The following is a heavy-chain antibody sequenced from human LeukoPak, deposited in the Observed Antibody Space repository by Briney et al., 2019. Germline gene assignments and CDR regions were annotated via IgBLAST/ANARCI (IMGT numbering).Heavy chain of an antibody. J-gene: IGHJ4*02. CDR2: IDPSGGST. V-gene: IGHV1-46*01. D-gene: IGHD2-2*01. CDR1: GYTFTSYY. CDR3: ARGSTYCSSISCPMINCDY. Sequence: ASVKVSCKASGYTFTSYYMHWVRQAPGQGLEWMGIIDPSGGSTRYPQKFQGRVTMTGDTSTSTVYMELSSLRFEGTAVYYCARGSTYCSSISCPMINCDYWGRGTLVTVSS.